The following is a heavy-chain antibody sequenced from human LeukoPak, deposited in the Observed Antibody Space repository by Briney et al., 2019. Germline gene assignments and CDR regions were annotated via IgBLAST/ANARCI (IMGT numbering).Heavy chain of an antibody. D-gene: IGHD6-6*01. V-gene: IGHV3-23*01. Sequence: PGGSLRLSCAASGFTFSNFAVSWVRQAPGKGLEWVSAISGSGGSTYYADSVKGRFTISRDNSKNTLYLQMNSLRAEDTAVYYCAGKIGARIAARFGWGQGTLVTVSS. CDR3: AGKIGARIAARFG. CDR1: GFTFSNFA. J-gene: IGHJ4*02. CDR2: ISGSGGST.